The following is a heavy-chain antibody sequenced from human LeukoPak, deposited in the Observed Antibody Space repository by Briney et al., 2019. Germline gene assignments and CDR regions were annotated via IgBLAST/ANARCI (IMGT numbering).Heavy chain of an antibody. CDR2: ISYDGSNK. CDR1: GFTFSSYA. CDR3: ARYCSSTSCYVGRDYYYGMDV. Sequence: GGSLRLSCAASGFTFSSYAMHWVRQAPGKGLEWVAVISYDGSNKYYADSVKGRFTISRDNSKNTLCLQMNSLRAEDTAVYYCARYCSSTSCYVGRDYYYGMDVWGKGTTVTVSS. V-gene: IGHV3-30*04. D-gene: IGHD2-2*01. J-gene: IGHJ6*04.